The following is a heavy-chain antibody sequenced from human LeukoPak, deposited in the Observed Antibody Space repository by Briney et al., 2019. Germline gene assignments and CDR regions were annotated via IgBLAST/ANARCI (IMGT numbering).Heavy chain of an antibody. CDR3: AKVKGATNRGPFDY. Sequence: GGSLRLSCAASGFTFSSYAMSWVRQAPGKGLEWVPAISGSGGSTYYADSVKGRFTISRDNSKNTLYLQMNSLRAEDTAVYYCAKVKGATNRGPFDYWGQGTLVTVSS. CDR2: ISGSGGST. D-gene: IGHD1-26*01. V-gene: IGHV3-23*01. CDR1: GFTFSSYA. J-gene: IGHJ4*02.